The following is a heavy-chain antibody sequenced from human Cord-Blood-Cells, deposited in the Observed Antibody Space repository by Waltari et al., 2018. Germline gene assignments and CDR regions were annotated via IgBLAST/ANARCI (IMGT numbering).Heavy chain of an antibody. D-gene: IGHD7-27*01. J-gene: IGHJ4*02. V-gene: IGHV4-34*01. CDR3: ARGTGDDY. Sequence: QVQLQQWGAGLLKPSETLSRTCAVYGGSFSGYYWSWIRQPPGKGLEWIGEINHSGSTNYNPSLKSRVTISVDTSKNQFSLKLSSVTAADTAVYYCARGTGDDYWGQGTLVTVSS. CDR2: INHSGST. CDR1: GGSFSGYY.